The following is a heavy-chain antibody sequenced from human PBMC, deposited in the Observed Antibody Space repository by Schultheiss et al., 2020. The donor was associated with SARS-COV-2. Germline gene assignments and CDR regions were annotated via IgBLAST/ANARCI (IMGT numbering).Heavy chain of an antibody. Sequence: GGSLRLSCAASGFTFSSYSMNWVRQAPGKGLEWVAVISYDGSNKYYADSVKGRFTISRDNSKNTLYLQMNSLRAEDTAVYYCAKGGKGSSWYWFDPWGQGTLVTVSS. D-gene: IGHD6-13*01. CDR2: ISYDGSNK. CDR1: GFTFSSYS. J-gene: IGHJ5*02. V-gene: IGHV3-30*18. CDR3: AKGGKGSSWYWFDP.